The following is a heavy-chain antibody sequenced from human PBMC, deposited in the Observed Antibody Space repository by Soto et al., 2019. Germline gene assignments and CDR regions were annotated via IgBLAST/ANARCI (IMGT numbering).Heavy chain of an antibody. CDR2: IYYSGST. V-gene: IGHV4-59*01. J-gene: IGHJ4*02. CDR1: GGSISSYY. Sequence: NPSETLSLTCTVSGGSISSYYWSWIRQPPGKGLEWIGYIYYSGSTNYNPSLKSRVTISVDTSKNQFSLKLSSVTAADTAVYYCARGYYGDYFDYWGQGTLVTVSS. D-gene: IGHD4-17*01. CDR3: ARGYYGDYFDY.